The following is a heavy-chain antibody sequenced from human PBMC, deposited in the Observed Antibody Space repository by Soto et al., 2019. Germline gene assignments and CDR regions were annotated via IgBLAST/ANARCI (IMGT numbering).Heavy chain of an antibody. CDR1: GFTFSSYS. Sequence: GGSLRLSCAASGFTFSSYSMNWVRQAPGRGLEWVSSISSSSSYIYYADSVKGRFTISRDNAKNSLYLQMNSLRAEDTAVYYCARLILVRGHFDYWGQGTLVTVSS. D-gene: IGHD3-10*01. J-gene: IGHJ4*02. CDR2: ISSSSSYI. V-gene: IGHV3-21*01. CDR3: ARLILVRGHFDY.